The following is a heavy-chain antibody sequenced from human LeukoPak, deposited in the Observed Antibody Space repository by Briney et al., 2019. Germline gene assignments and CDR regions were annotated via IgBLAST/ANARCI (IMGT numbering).Heavy chain of an antibody. CDR3: ARGDYGDLGAFDI. Sequence: SETLSLTCTVSGGSISSGDYYWSWIRQPPGKGLEWIGYIYYSGSTYYNPSLKSRVTISGDTSNNQFSLKLSSVTATDTAVYYCARGDYGDLGAFDIWGQGTMVTVSS. D-gene: IGHD4-17*01. CDR2: IYYSGST. J-gene: IGHJ3*02. V-gene: IGHV4-30-4*01. CDR1: GGSISSGDYY.